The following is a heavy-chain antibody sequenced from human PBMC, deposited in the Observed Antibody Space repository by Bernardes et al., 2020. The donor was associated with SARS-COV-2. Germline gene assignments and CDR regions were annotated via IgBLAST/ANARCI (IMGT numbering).Heavy chain of an antibody. Sequence: ASVKVACKASGYPFTSYGITWVRQAPGQGLEWMGWISTYNGGTTYAQMLRGRVTVTTDPPTTTAYMELRALRSDDTAIYYCARDRGLGEVDYWGQGTLVTVS. V-gene: IGHV1-18*01. CDR3: ARDRGLGEVDY. CDR1: GYPFTSYG. CDR2: ISTYNGGT. D-gene: IGHD3-16*01. J-gene: IGHJ4*02.